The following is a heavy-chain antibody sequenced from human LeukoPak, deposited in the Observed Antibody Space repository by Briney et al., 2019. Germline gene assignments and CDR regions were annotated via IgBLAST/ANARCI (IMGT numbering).Heavy chain of an antibody. V-gene: IGHV1-8*03. Sequence: ASVKVSCKASGYTFTSYDINWVRQATGQGLEWMGWMNPNSGNTGYAQKFQGRVTITRNTSISTAYMELSSLRSEDTAVYYCARGSTIQLWLISHYYYYYMDVWGKGTTVTVSS. D-gene: IGHD5-18*01. CDR2: MNPNSGNT. J-gene: IGHJ6*03. CDR3: ARGSTIQLWLISHYYYYYMDV. CDR1: GYTFTSYD.